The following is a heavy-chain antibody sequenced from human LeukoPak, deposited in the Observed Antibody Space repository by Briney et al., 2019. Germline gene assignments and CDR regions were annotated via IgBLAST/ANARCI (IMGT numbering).Heavy chain of an antibody. J-gene: IGHJ6*02. CDR2: ISSSGSTI. CDR1: GFTFSDYY. CDR3: AKYKGAALYYHYGLDV. V-gene: IGHV3-11*04. Sequence: GGSLRLSCAASGFTFSDYYMSWIRQAPGKGLEWVSYISSSGSTIYYADSVKGRFTVSRDNSENTLYLQMSSLRDEDTAVYYCAKYKGAALYYHYGLDVWGPGTTVIVSS. D-gene: IGHD1-14*01.